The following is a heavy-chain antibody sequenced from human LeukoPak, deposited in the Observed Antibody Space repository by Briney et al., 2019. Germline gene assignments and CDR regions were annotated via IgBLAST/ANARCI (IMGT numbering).Heavy chain of an antibody. Sequence: GGSLRLSCAASGFTFSIYGMHWVCQGPGKGLEWVAFIRYDGSNKYYADSVKGRFTISRDNSKNTLYLQMNSLRAEDTAVYYCARLPGFGESCWGQGTLVTVSS. D-gene: IGHD3-10*01. CDR3: ARLPGFGESC. V-gene: IGHV3-30*02. CDR2: IRYDGSNK. CDR1: GFTFSIYG. J-gene: IGHJ4*02.